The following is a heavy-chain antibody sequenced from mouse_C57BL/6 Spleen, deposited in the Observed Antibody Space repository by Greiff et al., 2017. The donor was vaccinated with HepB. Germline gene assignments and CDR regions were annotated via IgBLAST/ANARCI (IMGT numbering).Heavy chain of an antibody. CDR3: ARQGEYDYYFDY. CDR2: ISSGGSYT. V-gene: IGHV5-6*02. CDR1: GFTFSSYG. D-gene: IGHD2-4*01. Sequence: DVMLVESGGDLVKPGGSLKLSCAASGFTFSSYGMSWVRQTPDKRLEWVATISSGGSYTYYPDSVKGRFTISRDNAKNTLYLQMSSLKSEDTAMYYCARQGEYDYYFDYWGQGTTLTVSS. J-gene: IGHJ2*01.